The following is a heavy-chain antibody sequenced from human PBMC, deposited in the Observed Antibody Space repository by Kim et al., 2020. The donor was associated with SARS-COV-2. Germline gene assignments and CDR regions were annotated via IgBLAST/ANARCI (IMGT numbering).Heavy chain of an antibody. J-gene: IGHJ5*01. CDR1: GFTVSSNY. V-gene: IGHV3-53*01. D-gene: IGHD6-19*01. CDR2: IYSGGST. CDR3: ARVGSGWNVGS. Sequence: GGSLRLSCAASGFTVSSNYMSWVRQAPGKGLEWVSVIYSGGSTFYADSVKGRFTISRDNSKNTLYLQMNSLRAEDTAVYYCARVGSGWNVGSWGQGTLVTVSS.